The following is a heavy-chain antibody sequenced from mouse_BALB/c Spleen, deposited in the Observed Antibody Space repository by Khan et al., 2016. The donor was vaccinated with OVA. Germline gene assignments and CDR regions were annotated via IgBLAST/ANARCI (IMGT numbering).Heavy chain of an antibody. CDR3: AMGASYWYFDV. J-gene: IGHJ1*01. CDR1: GYTFTNYG. D-gene: IGHD6-1*01. V-gene: IGHV9-1*02. CDR2: INTYTGEP. Sequence: QIQLVQSGPELKKPGETVKISCKASGYTFTNYGMNWVKQAPGKGLKWMGWINTYTGEPTYTDDFKGRFAFSLETSASTAYLQINNLKNEDMATYYCAMGASYWYFDVWGAGTTVTVSS.